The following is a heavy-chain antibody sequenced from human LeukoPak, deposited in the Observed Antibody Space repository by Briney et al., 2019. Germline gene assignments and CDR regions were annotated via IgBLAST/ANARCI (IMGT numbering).Heavy chain of an antibody. CDR1: GFTFSGFW. D-gene: IGHD3-22*01. J-gene: IGHJ4*02. CDR3: AKSRQAYYDSSGDTDY. CDR2: ISWNSGSI. Sequence: PGGSLRLSCAASGFTFSGFWMHWVRQAPGKGLEWVSGISWNSGSIGYADSVKGRFTISRDNAKNSLYLQMNSLRAEDTALYYCAKSRQAYYDSSGDTDYWGQGTLVTVSS. V-gene: IGHV3-9*01.